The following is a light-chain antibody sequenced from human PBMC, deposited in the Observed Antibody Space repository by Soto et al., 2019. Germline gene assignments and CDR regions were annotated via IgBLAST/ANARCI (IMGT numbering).Light chain of an antibody. CDR2: DAS. V-gene: IGKV2D-29*01. CDR1: GSAGDSDGNTY. J-gene: IGKJ5*01. Sequence: MTPFPLSLTVPVSQPSSFSRRYSGSAGDSDGNTYLYWYLQKPGQPPQLLIYDASNRFSGVPDRFSGSGSGTDFTLKISRVEAEDVGVYYCMQRTHVPITFGQGKRLEI. CDR3: MQRTHVPIT.